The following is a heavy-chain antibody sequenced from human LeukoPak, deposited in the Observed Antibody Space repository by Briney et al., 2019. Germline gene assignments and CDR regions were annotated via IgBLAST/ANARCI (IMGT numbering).Heavy chain of an antibody. CDR1: GGSISSGGYY. CDR3: ARGSYSSSWYGWFDP. CDR2: IYYSGST. Sequence: PSETLSLTCTVSGGSISSGGYYWSWIRQHPGKGLEWIGYIYYSGSTYYSPSLKSRVTISVDTSKNQFSLKLSSVTAADTAVYYCARGSYSSSWYGWFDPWGQGTLVTVSS. V-gene: IGHV4-31*03. D-gene: IGHD6-13*01. J-gene: IGHJ5*02.